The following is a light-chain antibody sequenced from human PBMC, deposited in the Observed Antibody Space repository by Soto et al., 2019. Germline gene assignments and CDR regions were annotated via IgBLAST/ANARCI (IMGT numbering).Light chain of an antibody. CDR2: DVS. V-gene: IGLV2-8*01. Sequence: QSALTQPASVSGSPGQSITISCTGTISDVGGYNFVSWYQQYPGKAPKLMIYDVSERPSGVPDRFSGSKSGNTASLTVSGLQADDEAEYSCSSYSGTNYHYVFGTGTKVTVL. J-gene: IGLJ1*01. CDR3: SSYSGTNYHYV. CDR1: ISDVGGYNF.